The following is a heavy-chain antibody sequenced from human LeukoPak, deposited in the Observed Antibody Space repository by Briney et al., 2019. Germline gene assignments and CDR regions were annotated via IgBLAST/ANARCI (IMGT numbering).Heavy chain of an antibody. Sequence: ASVKVSCKASGYTFTGYYMHWVRQAPGQGLEWMGRINPNSGGTNYAQKFQGRVTMTRDTSISTAYVELSRLRSDDTAVYYCARSSITGTTSAYVSYYYYMDVWGKGTTVTVSS. CDR1: GYTFTGYY. CDR2: INPNSGGT. J-gene: IGHJ6*03. CDR3: ARSSITGTTSAYVSYYYYMDV. V-gene: IGHV1-2*06. D-gene: IGHD1-7*01.